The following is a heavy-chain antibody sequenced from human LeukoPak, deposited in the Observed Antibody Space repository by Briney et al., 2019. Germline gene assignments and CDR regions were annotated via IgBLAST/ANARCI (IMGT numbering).Heavy chain of an antibody. D-gene: IGHD5-18*01. CDR1: GFTFSNYN. V-gene: IGHV3-48*01. CDR2: ISSSRNI. CDR3: AEGRSYNYAYGDYFDY. J-gene: IGHJ4*02. Sequence: PGGSLRLSCAASGFTFSNYNMNWVRQAPGKGLEWVSHISSSRNIYYADSVKGRFTISRDNSKNTLYLQVNSLRAEDTAVYYCAEGRSYNYAYGDYFDYWGQGTLVTVSS.